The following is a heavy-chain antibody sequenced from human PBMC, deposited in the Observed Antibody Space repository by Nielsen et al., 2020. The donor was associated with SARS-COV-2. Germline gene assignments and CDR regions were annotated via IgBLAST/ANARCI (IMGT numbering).Heavy chain of an antibody. CDR1: GFTFSDYY. CDR2: ISSSGSTI. Sequence: GESLKISCAASGFTFSDYYMSWIRQAPGKGLEWVSYISSSGSTIYYADSVKGRFTISRDNSKNTLYLQMNSLRAEDTAVYYCAKDYHEELVATDYFDYWGQGTLVTVSS. D-gene: IGHD5-12*01. J-gene: IGHJ4*02. CDR3: AKDYHEELVATDYFDY. V-gene: IGHV3-11*04.